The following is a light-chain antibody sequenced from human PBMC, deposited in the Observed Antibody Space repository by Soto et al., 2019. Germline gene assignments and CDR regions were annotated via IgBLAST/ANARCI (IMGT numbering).Light chain of an antibody. CDR1: GSDVGSHNL. J-gene: IGLJ3*02. CDR3: CSYAGSATWM. Sequence: QSVLTQPASVSGSPGQSITISCTGSGSDVGSHNLVSWYQQHPGKAPKLMIYDVIKRPSGISDRFSGSKSGNTASLTISGLQDEDEADYFCCSYAGSATWMFGGGTQLTVL. V-gene: IGLV2-23*02. CDR2: DVI.